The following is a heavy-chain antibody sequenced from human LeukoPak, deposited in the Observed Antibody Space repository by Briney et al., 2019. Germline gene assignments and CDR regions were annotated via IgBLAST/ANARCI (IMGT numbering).Heavy chain of an antibody. CDR3: ARHEVGDDSSSGFEYYYYMDV. CDR2: IYPDDSDT. Sequence: GESLKISCKASGYPFTNYWIGWVRQMPGKGLEWMGIIYPDDSDTKYSPSFQGQVTISVDESISTAYLQWSSLKASDTAIYYCARHEVGDDSSSGFEYYYYMDVWGKGTAVTVSS. V-gene: IGHV5-51*01. D-gene: IGHD3-3*01. CDR1: GYPFTNYW. J-gene: IGHJ6*03.